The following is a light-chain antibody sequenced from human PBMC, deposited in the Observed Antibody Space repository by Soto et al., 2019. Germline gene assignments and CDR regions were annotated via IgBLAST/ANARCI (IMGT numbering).Light chain of an antibody. J-gene: IGKJ3*01. V-gene: IGKV3-11*01. Sequence: EIVLTQSPATLSLSPGERATLSCRASQSVSSYLAWYQQKPGQAPRLLIYDASNRATSIPARFSGGGSGTDFTLPISSLEPEDFSVYYCQHHSNWPPVFTFGHGTKVDIK. CDR1: QSVSSY. CDR2: DAS. CDR3: QHHSNWPPVFT.